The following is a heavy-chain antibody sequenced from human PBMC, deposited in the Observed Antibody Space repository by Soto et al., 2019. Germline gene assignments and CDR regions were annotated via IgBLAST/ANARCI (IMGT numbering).Heavy chain of an antibody. CDR1: GYTLTELS. CDR3: ATDPGYPVVVVAGLNY. CDR2: FDPEDGET. Sequence: GASVKVSCKVSGYTLTELSMHWVRQAPGKGLEWMGGFDPEDGETIYAQKFQGRVTMTEDTSTDTAYMELSSLRSEDTAVYYCATDPGYPVVVVAGLNYWGQGTLDTVSS. D-gene: IGHD2-15*01. J-gene: IGHJ4*02. V-gene: IGHV1-24*01.